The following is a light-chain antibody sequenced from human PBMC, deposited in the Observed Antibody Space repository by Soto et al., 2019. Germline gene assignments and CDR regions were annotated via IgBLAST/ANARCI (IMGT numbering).Light chain of an antibody. CDR2: GAS. V-gene: IGKV3-15*01. CDR1: QSVSSN. J-gene: IGKJ2*01. CDR3: QHYNNSPPYT. Sequence: EIVMTQSPATLSVSPGERATLSCRASQSVSSNLAWYQQKPGQAPRLLIYGASTRATGIPARFSGSGSGTDIPLTISRLQSEYVAVYYRQHYNNSPPYTFGQGTKLEIK.